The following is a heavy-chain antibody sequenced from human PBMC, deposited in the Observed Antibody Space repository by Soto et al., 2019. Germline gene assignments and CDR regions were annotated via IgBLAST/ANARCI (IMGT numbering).Heavy chain of an antibody. Sequence: PSETLSLTCAVYGGSFSCYYWSWIRQPPGKGLEWIGEINHSGSTNYNPSLKSRVTISVDTSKNQFSLKLSSVTAADTAVYYCAGAYYDFWSGLRTHWFDPWGQGTLVTVS. CDR3: AGAYYDFWSGLRTHWFDP. CDR1: GGSFSCYY. V-gene: IGHV4-34*01. CDR2: INHSGST. J-gene: IGHJ5*02. D-gene: IGHD3-3*01.